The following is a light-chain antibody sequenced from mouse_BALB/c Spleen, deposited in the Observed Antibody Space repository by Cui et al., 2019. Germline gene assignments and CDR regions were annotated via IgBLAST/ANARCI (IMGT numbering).Light chain of an antibody. CDR1: SSVSY. Sequence: QIVLTQSPALMSASPGEKVTMTCSASSSVSYMYWYQQKPRSSPKPWIYFTSNLASGVPARFSGSGSGTSYSLTISSMEAEDAATYYCQQWSSNPPTFGSGTKLEIK. CDR3: QQWSSNPPT. V-gene: IGKV4-68*01. CDR2: FTS. J-gene: IGKJ4*01.